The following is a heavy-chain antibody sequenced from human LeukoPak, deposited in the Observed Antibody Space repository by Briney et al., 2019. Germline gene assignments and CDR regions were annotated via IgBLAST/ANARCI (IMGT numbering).Heavy chain of an antibody. J-gene: IGHJ6*02. D-gene: IGHD2-2*01. CDR1: GFTFDDYA. Sequence: HPGGSLRLSCAASGFTFDDYAMHWVRQAPGKGLEWVSLISWDGGSTYYADSVKGRFTISRDNSKNSLYLQMNSLRAEDTALYYCAKEYCSSTSCPIVRCYYYGMDVWGQGTTVTVSS. CDR2: ISWDGGST. V-gene: IGHV3-43D*03. CDR3: AKEYCSSTSCPIVRCYYYGMDV.